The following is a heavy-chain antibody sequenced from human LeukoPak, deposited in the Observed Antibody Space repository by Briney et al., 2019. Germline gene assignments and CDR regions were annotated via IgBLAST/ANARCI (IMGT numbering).Heavy chain of an antibody. CDR1: GGTFSSYA. D-gene: IGHD1-26*01. Sequence: SVKVSCKASGGTFSSYAISWVRQAPGQGLEWMGRIIPIFGTANYAQKFQGRVTITTDESTSTAYMELSSLRSEDTAVYYCARVGGGTEENWFDPWGQGTLVTVSS. J-gene: IGHJ5*02. CDR2: IIPIFGTA. V-gene: IGHV1-69*05. CDR3: ARVGGGTEENWFDP.